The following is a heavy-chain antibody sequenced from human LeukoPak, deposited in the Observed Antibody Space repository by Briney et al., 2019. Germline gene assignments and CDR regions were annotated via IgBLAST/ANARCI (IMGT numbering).Heavy chain of an antibody. J-gene: IGHJ3*01. CDR3: ARGRYCSSSSCYAGAYDV. V-gene: IGHV3-7*04. CDR2: IKQDASEK. Sequence: GGSLRLSCAASGFTFSNYWMTWVRQAPGKGLEWVATIKQDASEKYYVDSVGGRFTISRDNAKNSLFLQMNSLRAEDSALYYCARGRYCSSSSCYAGAYDVWGQGTMVTVSS. CDR1: GFTFSNYW. D-gene: IGHD2-2*01.